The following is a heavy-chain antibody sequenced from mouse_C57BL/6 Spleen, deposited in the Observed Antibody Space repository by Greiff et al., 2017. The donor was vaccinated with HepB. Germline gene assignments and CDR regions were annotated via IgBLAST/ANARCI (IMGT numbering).Heavy chain of an antibody. J-gene: IGHJ4*01. D-gene: IGHD2-2*01. CDR3: ARQNYGYDEYYAMDY. Sequence: VHLVESGPGLVAPSQSLSITCTVSGFSLTSYGVHWVRQPPGKGLEWLVVIWSDGSTTYNSALKSRLSISKDNSKSQVFLKMNSLQTDDTAMYYCARQNYGYDEYYAMDYWGQGTSVTVSS. CDR2: IWSDGST. CDR1: GFSLTSYG. V-gene: IGHV2-6-1*01.